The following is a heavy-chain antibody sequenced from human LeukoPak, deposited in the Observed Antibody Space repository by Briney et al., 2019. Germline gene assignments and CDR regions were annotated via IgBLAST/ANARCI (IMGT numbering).Heavy chain of an antibody. CDR1: GFTVSNNY. CDR3: ARELDSSGRTDAFDI. Sequence: GGSLRLSCAASGFTVSNNYMSWVRQAPGKGLEWVSLIYSGGSTHYTDSVKGRFTISRDNSKNTLYLQMNSLRAEDTAVYYCARELDSSGRTDAFDIWGQGTMVTVSS. V-gene: IGHV3-66*01. J-gene: IGHJ3*02. CDR2: IYSGGST. D-gene: IGHD3-22*01.